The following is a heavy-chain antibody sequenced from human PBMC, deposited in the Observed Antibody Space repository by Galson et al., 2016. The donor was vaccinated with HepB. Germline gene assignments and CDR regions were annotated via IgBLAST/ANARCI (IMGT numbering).Heavy chain of an antibody. CDR2: IIPVFDTT. J-gene: IGHJ3*01. CDR1: GGTSTSHD. V-gene: IGHV1-69*13. Sequence: SVKVSCKAAGGTSTSHDINWVRQAPGQGLEWMGGIIPVFDTTNYARKFQGRVTITADDSTRTANMELRSLRSEDTAVYYCAKEGSGTRSLDVWGQGTLVTVSS. D-gene: IGHD3-10*01. CDR3: AKEGSGTRSLDV.